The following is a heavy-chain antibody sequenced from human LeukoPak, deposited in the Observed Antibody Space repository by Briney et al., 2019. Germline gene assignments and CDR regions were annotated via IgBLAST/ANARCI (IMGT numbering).Heavy chain of an antibody. V-gene: IGHV1-46*01. CDR3: ARVRRFLEWLAFGPDAFDI. Sequence: GASVKVSCKASGYTFTSYYMHWVRQAPGQGLEWMGIINPSGGSTSYAQKFQGRVTMTRDTSMSTVYMELSSLRSEDTAVYYCARVRRFLEWLAFGPDAFDIWGQGTMVTVSS. CDR1: GYTFTSYY. CDR2: INPSGGST. D-gene: IGHD3-3*01. J-gene: IGHJ3*02.